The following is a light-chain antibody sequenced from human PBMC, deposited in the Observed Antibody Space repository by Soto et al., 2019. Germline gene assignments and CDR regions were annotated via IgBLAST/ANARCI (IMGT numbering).Light chain of an antibody. V-gene: IGKV1-33*01. CDR2: DAS. CDR3: QQSNDLVS. J-gene: IGKJ5*01. CDR1: QDINNY. Sequence: DIQMTQSPSSLSASVGDRVTITCQASQDINNYVNWYQQKPGKAPKLLIFDASTLKTGVPSRFSGSGSGTDFSFSISSLHPEDIATYYCQQSNDLVSFGQGTRLENK.